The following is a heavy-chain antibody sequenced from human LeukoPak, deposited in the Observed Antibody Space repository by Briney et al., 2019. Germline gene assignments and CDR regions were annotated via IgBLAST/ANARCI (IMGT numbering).Heavy chain of an antibody. D-gene: IGHD3-22*01. V-gene: IGHV1-2*02. CDR2: INPNSGGT. CDR1: GYTFTGYY. J-gene: IGHJ3*02. Sequence: GASVKVSCKASGYTFTGYYMHWVRQAPGQGLEWMGWINPNSGGTNYAQKFQGRVTMTRDTSISTAYMELSRLRSDDTAVYYCARVFLYYYDSSGYLSAFDIWGQGTMVTVSS. CDR3: ARVFLYYYDSSGYLSAFDI.